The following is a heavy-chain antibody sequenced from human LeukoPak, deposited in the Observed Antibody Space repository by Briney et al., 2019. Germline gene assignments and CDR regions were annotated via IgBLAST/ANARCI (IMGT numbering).Heavy chain of an antibody. J-gene: IGHJ4*02. CDR1: GGSISSYY. CDR3: ARDGCSGGSCYYFDY. CDR2: INHSGST. Sequence: SETLSLTCTVSGGSISSYYWSWIRQPPGKGLEWIGEINHSGSTNYNPSLKSRVTISINTSKNQFSLKLSSVTAADTAVYYCARDGCSGGSCYYFDYWGQGTLVTVSS. D-gene: IGHD2-15*01. V-gene: IGHV4-59*01.